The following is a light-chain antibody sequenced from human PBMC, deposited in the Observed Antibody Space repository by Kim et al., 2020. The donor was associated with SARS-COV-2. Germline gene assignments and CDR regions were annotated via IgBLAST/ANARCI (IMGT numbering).Light chain of an antibody. V-gene: IGKV3-20*01. Sequence: PAGEGATVSCRASQSVRSGSVAWYQQKPGQTPRLLIYGTSNRATGIPDRFSGSGSGTDFTLTITRLEPEDFAVYYCQQYHDSSSTFGQGTKVDIK. CDR3: QQYHDSSST. J-gene: IGKJ1*01. CDR2: GTS. CDR1: QSVRSGS.